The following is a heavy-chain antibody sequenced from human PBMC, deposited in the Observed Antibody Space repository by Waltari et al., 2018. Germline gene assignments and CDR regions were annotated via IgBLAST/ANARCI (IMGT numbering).Heavy chain of an antibody. CDR1: GFTFSSYE. D-gene: IGHD5-12*01. CDR3: AREGGVPDGYNLGFDY. V-gene: IGHV3-48*03. J-gene: IGHJ4*02. Sequence: EVQLVESGGGLVQPGGSLRLSCAASGFTFSSYEMTWLRQAPGKGLGWVSYISSSGSTIYYADSVKGRFTISRDNAKNSLYLQMNSLRAEDTAVYYCAREGGVPDGYNLGFDYWGQGTLVTVFS. CDR2: ISSSGSTI.